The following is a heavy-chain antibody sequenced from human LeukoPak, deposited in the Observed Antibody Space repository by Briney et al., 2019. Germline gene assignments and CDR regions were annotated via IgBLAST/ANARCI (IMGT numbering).Heavy chain of an antibody. CDR2: FDPEDAET. J-gene: IGHJ3*02. V-gene: IGHV1-24*01. D-gene: IGHD3-10*02. CDR3: AKGNLETKIYSGGDAFDI. Sequence: ASVKVSCKVSGYTLTELSMHWVRQAPGKGLEWMGGFDPEDAETIYAQKFQGRVTMTEDTSTDTAYMELSSLRSEDTAVYYCAKGNLETKIYSGGDAFDIWGQGTMVTVSS. CDR1: GYTLTELS.